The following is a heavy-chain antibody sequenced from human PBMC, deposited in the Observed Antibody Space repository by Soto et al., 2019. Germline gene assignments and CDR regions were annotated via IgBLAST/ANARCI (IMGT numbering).Heavy chain of an antibody. CDR2: IIPIFGTA. Sequence: EASVKVSCKASGGTFSSYAISWVRQAPGQGLEWMGGIIPIFGTANYAQKFQGRVTITADESTSTAYMELSSLRSEDTAVYYCARDSPQRRAGRRNYGMDVWGQGTTVTVSS. CDR3: ARDSPQRRAGRRNYGMDV. CDR1: GGTFSSYA. J-gene: IGHJ6*02. D-gene: IGHD6-19*01. V-gene: IGHV1-69*13.